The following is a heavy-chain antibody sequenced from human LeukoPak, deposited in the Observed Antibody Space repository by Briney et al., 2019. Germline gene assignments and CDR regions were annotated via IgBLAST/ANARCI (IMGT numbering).Heavy chain of an antibody. CDR1: GYTFTGYY. Sequence: ASVKVSCKASGYTFTGYYMHWVRQAPGQGLEWMGWINPNSGGTNNAQKFQGRVTMTRDTSISTAYMELSRLRSDDTAVYYCARDLEGASHFDYWGQGTLVTVSA. V-gene: IGHV1-2*02. CDR2: INPNSGGT. CDR3: ARDLEGASHFDY. D-gene: IGHD3-16*01. J-gene: IGHJ4*02.